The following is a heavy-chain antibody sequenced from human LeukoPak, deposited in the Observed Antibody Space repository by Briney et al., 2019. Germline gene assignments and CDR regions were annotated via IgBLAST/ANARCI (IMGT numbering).Heavy chain of an antibody. CDR3: ARRESTYQNYYYFYYMDV. V-gene: IGHV3-20*04. CDR1: GFIFDDYG. Sequence: GGSLRLSCAASGFIFDDYGMSWVRQAPGKGLEWVSGINWNGGSTGYADSVKGRFTISRDNAKNSLYLQMNSLRAEATALYYCARRESTYQNYYYFYYMDVWGKGTTVTVSS. CDR2: INWNGGST. J-gene: IGHJ6*03.